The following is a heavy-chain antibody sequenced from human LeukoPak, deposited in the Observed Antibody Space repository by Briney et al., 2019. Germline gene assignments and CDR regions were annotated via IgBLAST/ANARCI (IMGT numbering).Heavy chain of an antibody. D-gene: IGHD3-22*01. Sequence: SETLSLTCTVSGGSISSYYWSWIRQPPGKGLEWIGYIYYSGSTNYNSSLKSRVTISVDTSKNQLSLKLSSVTAADTAVYYCARIRDSSGYFQSYYFDYWGQGTLVTVSS. J-gene: IGHJ4*02. CDR3: ARIRDSSGYFQSYYFDY. V-gene: IGHV4-59*08. CDR1: GGSISSYY. CDR2: IYYSGST.